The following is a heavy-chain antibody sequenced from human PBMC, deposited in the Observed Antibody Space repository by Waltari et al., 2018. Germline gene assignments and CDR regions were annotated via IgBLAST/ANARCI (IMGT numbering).Heavy chain of an antibody. CDR2: IKSTGSTI. V-gene: IGHV3-48*02. CDR3: ARGLGDYTY. Sequence: EVQLVEFGGGLVQRGGSPTPSRPAPGTNISTYSMNWVRQAPGKGLEWISYIKSTGSTIHYADSVKGRFTISRDNAKNSLYLQMNSLRDEDTAGYYCARGLGDYTYWGQGTLVTVSS. D-gene: IGHD4-17*01. CDR1: GTNISTYS. J-gene: IGHJ4*02.